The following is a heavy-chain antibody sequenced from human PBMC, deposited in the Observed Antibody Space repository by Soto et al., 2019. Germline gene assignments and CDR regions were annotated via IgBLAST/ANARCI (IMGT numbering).Heavy chain of an antibody. Sequence: HVQLQQWGAGLLKPSETLSLTCAVYGGSFSGYYWSWIRQPPGKGLEWIGEINHSGSTNYNPSLKSRVTITVDTTKNQFSLKLSSATAADTAVYYCARGLPTTVTHIIYYFGYWGQGTLVTVSS. CDR1: GGSFSGYY. J-gene: IGHJ4*02. V-gene: IGHV4-34*01. CDR3: ARGLPTTVTHIIYYFGY. CDR2: INHSGST. D-gene: IGHD4-17*01.